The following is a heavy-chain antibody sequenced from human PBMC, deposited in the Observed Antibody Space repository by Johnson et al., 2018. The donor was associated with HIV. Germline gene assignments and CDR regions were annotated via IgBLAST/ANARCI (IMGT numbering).Heavy chain of an antibody. J-gene: IGHJ3*02. Sequence: VQLVEYGGGLVQPGRSLRLSCAASGFTFDDYAMHWVRQAPGKGLEWVSGISWNSGSIGYADSVKGRFTISRDNAKNSLYLQMNSLRAEDTALYYCAKDRALAAAGWPSDAFDIWGQGTMVTVSS. D-gene: IGHD6-13*01. V-gene: IGHV3-9*01. CDR3: AKDRALAAAGWPSDAFDI. CDR1: GFTFDDYA. CDR2: ISWNSGSI.